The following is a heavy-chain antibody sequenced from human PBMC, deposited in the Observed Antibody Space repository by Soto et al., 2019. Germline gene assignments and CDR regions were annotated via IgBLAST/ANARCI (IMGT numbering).Heavy chain of an antibody. Sequence: SVKVSCKASGGTFSSYASSWVRQAPGQGLEWMGGIIPIFGTANYAQKFQGRVTITADKSTSTAYMELSSLRSEDTAVYYCARATKTTVYYYYGMDVWGQGTTVTVCS. CDR1: GGTFSSYA. J-gene: IGHJ6*02. CDR3: ARATKTTVYYYYGMDV. CDR2: IIPIFGTA. D-gene: IGHD4-4*01. V-gene: IGHV1-69*06.